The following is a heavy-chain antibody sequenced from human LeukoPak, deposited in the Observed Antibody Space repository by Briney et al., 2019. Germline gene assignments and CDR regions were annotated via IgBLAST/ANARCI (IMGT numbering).Heavy chain of an antibody. CDR3: ARGAMVRGVIDWYYYYMDV. J-gene: IGHJ6*03. V-gene: IGHV3-23*01. D-gene: IGHD3-10*01. CDR2: ISGSGGST. CDR1: GFTFSSYA. Sequence: PGGSLRLSCAASGFTFSSYAMSWVRQAPGKGLEWVSAISGSGGSTYYADSVKGRFTISRDNSKNTLYLQMNSLRAEDTALYYCARGAMVRGVIDWYYYYMDVWGKGTTVTVSS.